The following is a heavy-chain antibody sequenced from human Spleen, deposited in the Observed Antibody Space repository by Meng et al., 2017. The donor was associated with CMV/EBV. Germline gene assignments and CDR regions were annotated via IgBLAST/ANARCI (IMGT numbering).Heavy chain of an antibody. CDR1: GYGFTGYY. CDR3: ARVKRYCTGGSCSSTGYYGMDV. D-gene: IGHD2-15*01. CDR2: INPNNGGT. V-gene: IGHV1-2*02. Sequence: ASVKVSCKASGYGFTGYYIHWVRQAPGQGLECLGWINPNNGGTNYAQKFQDRVTMTRDTSISTAYMELSSLTSDDTAVYYCARVKRYCTGGSCSSTGYYGMDVWGQGTTVTVSS. J-gene: IGHJ6*02.